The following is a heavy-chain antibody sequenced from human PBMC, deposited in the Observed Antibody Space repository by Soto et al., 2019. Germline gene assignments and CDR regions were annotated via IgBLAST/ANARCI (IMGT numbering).Heavy chain of an antibody. D-gene: IGHD1-26*01. V-gene: IGHV1-2*02. Sequence: QVQLVQSGAEVKKPGASVNVSCKASGYTFTVYYMHWVRQAPGQGLEWMGWINPKSGGTMYPQKLQGRVTMTWETSLSTAYMALSRLRADDTAVYFCVRDLAKGCGSAGFDYWGQGTRVTFSS. CDR1: GYTFTVYY. CDR2: INPKSGGT. CDR3: VRDLAKGCGSAGFDY. J-gene: IGHJ4*02.